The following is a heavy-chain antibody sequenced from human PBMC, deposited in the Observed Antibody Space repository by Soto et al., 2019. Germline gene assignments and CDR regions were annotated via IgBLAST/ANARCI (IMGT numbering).Heavy chain of an antibody. Sequence: ASVKVSCKASGYTFTSYYMHWVRQAPGQGLEWMGIINPSGGSTSYAQKFQGRVTMTRYTSTSTVYMELSSLRSDDTAVYYCARLAGLNFYNYNYADVWGEGTTVTFSS. CDR2: INPSGGST. V-gene: IGHV1-46*01. J-gene: IGHJ6*03. D-gene: IGHD6-19*01. CDR1: GYTFTSYY. CDR3: ARLAGLNFYNYNYADV.